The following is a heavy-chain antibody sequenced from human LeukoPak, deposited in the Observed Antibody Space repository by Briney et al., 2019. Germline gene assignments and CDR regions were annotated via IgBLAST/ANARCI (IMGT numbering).Heavy chain of an antibody. V-gene: IGHV3-30*02. Sequence: GGSLRLSCAASGFTFNTYGMHWVRQAPGKGLEWVAFIRYDTSNECYADSVKGRFTISRDNSKNTLYLQMNSLRPEDTAVYYCARGPLVVPAATPFDYWGQGTLVTVSS. CDR1: GFTFNTYG. CDR3: ARGPLVVPAATPFDY. CDR2: IRYDTSNE. D-gene: IGHD2-2*01. J-gene: IGHJ4*02.